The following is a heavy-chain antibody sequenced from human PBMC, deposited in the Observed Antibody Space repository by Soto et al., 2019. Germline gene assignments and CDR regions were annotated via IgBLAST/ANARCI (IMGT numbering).Heavy chain of an antibody. Sequence: EVQLVESGGGLVKPGGSLRLSCAASGFTFINAWMSWVRQAPGKGLEWVGRIKSKTDGGTTDYAAPVKGRFTISRHDSKNTLYLQMNSLKTEDTAVYYCTTFYTSDPIGSAPWGQGTLVTVSS. CDR1: GFTFINAW. J-gene: IGHJ5*02. D-gene: IGHD1-26*01. CDR3: TTFYTSDPIGSAP. CDR2: IKSKTDGGTT. V-gene: IGHV3-15*01.